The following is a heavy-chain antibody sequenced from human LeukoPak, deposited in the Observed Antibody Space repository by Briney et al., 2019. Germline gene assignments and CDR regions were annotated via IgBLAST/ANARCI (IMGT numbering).Heavy chain of an antibody. D-gene: IGHD3-22*01. CDR1: GGSVSSGSYY. CDR3: ARTITMILPVAFDI. J-gene: IGHJ3*02. CDR2: IYYSGST. Sequence: SETLSLTCTVSGGSVSSGSYYWSWIRQPPGKGLEWIGYIYYSGSTNYNPSLKSRVTISVDTSKSQFSLKLSSVTAADTAVYYCARTITMILPVAFDIWGQGTMVTVSS. V-gene: IGHV4-61*01.